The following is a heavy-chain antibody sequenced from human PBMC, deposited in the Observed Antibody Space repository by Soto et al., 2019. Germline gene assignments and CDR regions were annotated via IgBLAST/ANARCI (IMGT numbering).Heavy chain of an antibody. D-gene: IGHD2-2*03. J-gene: IGHJ5*02. CDR2: IYYSGST. CDR1: GGSISSSSYY. CDR3: ARAHGYCSSTSCQDWFDP. V-gene: IGHV4-39*01. Sequence: QLQLQESGPGLVKPSETLSLTCTVSGGSISSSSYYWGWIRQPPGKGLEWIGSIYYSGSTYYNPSLKSRVTISVDTSKNQFSRKLSSVTAADTAVYYCARAHGYCSSTSCQDWFDPWGQGTLVTVSS.